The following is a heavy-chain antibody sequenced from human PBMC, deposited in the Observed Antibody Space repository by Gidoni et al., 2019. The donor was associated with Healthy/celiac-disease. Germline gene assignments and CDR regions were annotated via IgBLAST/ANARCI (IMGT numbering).Heavy chain of an antibody. J-gene: IGHJ4*02. CDR2: ISYDGSNK. CDR3: ARAPFGY. Sequence: QVQLVESGGGVVQPGRSLRLSCAATGFTFRSYAMHWVRQAPGKGLEWVAVISYDGSNKYYADSVKGRFTISRDNSKNTLYLQMNSLRAEDTAVYYCARAPFGYWGQGTLVTVSS. CDR1: GFTFRSYA. V-gene: IGHV3-30-3*01.